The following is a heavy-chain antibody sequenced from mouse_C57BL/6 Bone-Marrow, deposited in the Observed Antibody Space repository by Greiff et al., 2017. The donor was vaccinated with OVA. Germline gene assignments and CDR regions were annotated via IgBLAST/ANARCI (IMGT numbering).Heavy chain of an antibody. J-gene: IGHJ4*01. CDR1: FSPFPPPF. CDR2: IPPINGGT. V-gene: IGHV1-53*01. CDR3: ARWLLPPYAMDY. D-gene: IGHD2-3*01. Sequence: PLQQPGTSLFPPAPSFPLSRNSRFSPFPPPFLPFFTQRPFHVLSFLFPIPPINGGTNYNEKFKSKATLTVDKSSSTAYMQISSLTSEDSAVYYCARWLLPPYAMDYWGQGTSVTVSS.